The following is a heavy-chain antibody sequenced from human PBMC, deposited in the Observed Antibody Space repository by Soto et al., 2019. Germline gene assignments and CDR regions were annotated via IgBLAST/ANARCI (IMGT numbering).Heavy chain of an antibody. J-gene: IGHJ4*02. Sequence: SQTLSLTCAISGDSVSSKSVAWNWFRQSPSRGLEWLGRTYYRSKWNNDYAVSVKSRISINPDTSQNQFSLQLNSVTPEDTAVYYCVRSKQLGRGQDYWGQGILVTVS. D-gene: IGHD1-1*01. V-gene: IGHV6-1*01. CDR1: GDSVSSKSVA. CDR3: VRSKQLGRGQDY. CDR2: TYYRSKWNN.